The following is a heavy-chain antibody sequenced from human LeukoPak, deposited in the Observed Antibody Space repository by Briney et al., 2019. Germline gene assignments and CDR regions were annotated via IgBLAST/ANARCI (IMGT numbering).Heavy chain of an antibody. V-gene: IGHV4-34*01. CDR1: GESFSGYY. Sequence: SETLSLTCAVYGESFSGYYWSWIRQPPGKGLEWIGEINHSGSTNYNPSLKSRVTIPVDTSKNQFSLKLSSVTAADTAVYYCARDSIVGAPGGYWGQGTLVTVSS. D-gene: IGHD1-26*01. CDR2: INHSGST. J-gene: IGHJ4*02. CDR3: ARDSIVGAPGGY.